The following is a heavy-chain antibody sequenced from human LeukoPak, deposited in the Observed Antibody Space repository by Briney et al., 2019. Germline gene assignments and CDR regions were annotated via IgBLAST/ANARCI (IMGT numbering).Heavy chain of an antibody. CDR2: ISSSSSYI. J-gene: IGHJ4*02. D-gene: IGHD1-20*01. CDR3: ARAPGISGD. V-gene: IGHV3-21*01. Sequence: GGSLRLSCAASGFPFSTYAMSWVRQAPGKGLEWVSSISSSSSYIYYADSVKGRFTISRDNAKNSLYLQMNSLRAEDTAVYYCARAPGISGDWGQGTLVTVSS. CDR1: GFPFSTYA.